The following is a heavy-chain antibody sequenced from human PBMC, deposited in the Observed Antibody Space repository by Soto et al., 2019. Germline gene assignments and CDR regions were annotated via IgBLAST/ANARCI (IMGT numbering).Heavy chain of an antibody. J-gene: IGHJ6*02. CDR3: AKELSRGYSYGYLPNYYGMDV. V-gene: IGHV3-30*18. Sequence: GGSLRLSCAASGFTFSSYGMHWVRQAPGKGLEWVAVISYDGSNKYYADSVKGRFTISRDNSKNTLYLQMNSLRAEDTAVYYCAKELSRGYSYGYLPNYYGMDVRGQGTTVTVSS. CDR1: GFTFSSYG. CDR2: ISYDGSNK. D-gene: IGHD5-18*01.